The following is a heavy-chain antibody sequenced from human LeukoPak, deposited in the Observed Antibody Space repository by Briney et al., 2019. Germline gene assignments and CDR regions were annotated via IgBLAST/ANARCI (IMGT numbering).Heavy chain of an antibody. V-gene: IGHV3-23*01. CDR2: ISGSGGST. CDR3: AKGRIAAAGLLDY. CDR1: GFTLSSYA. J-gene: IGHJ4*02. Sequence: GGSLRLSCAASGFTLSSYAMSWVRQAPGKGLDWVSAISGSGGSTYYADSVKGRFTISRDNSKNTLYLQMNSLRAEDTAVYYCAKGRIAAAGLLDYWGQGTLVTVSS. D-gene: IGHD6-13*01.